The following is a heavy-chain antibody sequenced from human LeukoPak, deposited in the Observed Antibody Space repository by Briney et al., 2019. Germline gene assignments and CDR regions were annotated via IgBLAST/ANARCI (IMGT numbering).Heavy chain of an antibody. CDR1: GFTFSSYA. J-gene: IGHJ4*02. D-gene: IGHD6-19*01. CDR2: ISGSGGST. CDR3: AARAGFRGVMAVAGTSTFDY. Sequence: GGSLRLSCAASGFTFSSYAMSWVRQAPGKGLEGVSAISGSGGSTYYADSVKGRFTIPRDNSKNTLYLQMNSLRAEDKAVYYCAARAGFRGVMAVAGTSTFDYRGQGTLVTVSS. V-gene: IGHV3-23*01.